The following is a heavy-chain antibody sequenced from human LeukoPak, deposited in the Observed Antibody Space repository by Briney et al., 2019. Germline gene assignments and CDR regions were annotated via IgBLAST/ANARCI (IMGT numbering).Heavy chain of an antibody. CDR1: GFTFSDYY. CDR3: ARSSYSSSSSV. V-gene: IGHV3-11*01. Sequence: GGSLRLSCAASGFTFSDYYMSWIRQAPGKGPEWVSYISSSGSTIYYADSVKGRSTISRDNAKNSLYLQMNSLRAEDTAVYYCARSSYSSSSSVWGQGTMVTVSS. J-gene: IGHJ3*01. D-gene: IGHD6-6*01. CDR2: ISSSGSTI.